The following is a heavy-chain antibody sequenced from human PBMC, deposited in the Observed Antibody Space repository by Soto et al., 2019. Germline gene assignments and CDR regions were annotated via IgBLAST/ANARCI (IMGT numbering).Heavy chain of an antibody. J-gene: IGHJ4*02. D-gene: IGHD7-27*01. Sequence: PGGSLRLSCAGSGFTLSDHYIDWVRQAPGKGLEWVGRSRDKAQGYSTAYAASVKGRFTTSRDNSMGTLYLQMKSLRVEDTAIYYCAKEVSLGSTVDLGYWGQGALVTVSS. V-gene: IGHV3-72*01. CDR2: SRDKAQGYST. CDR1: GFTLSDHY. CDR3: AKEVSLGSTVDLGY.